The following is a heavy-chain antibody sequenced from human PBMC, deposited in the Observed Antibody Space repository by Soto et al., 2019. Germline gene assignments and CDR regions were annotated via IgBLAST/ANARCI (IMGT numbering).Heavy chain of an antibody. Sequence: SETLSLTCTVSGGSISSSSYYWGWIRQPPGKGLEWIGSIYYSGSTYYNPSLKSRVTISVDTSKNQFSLKLSSVTAADTAVYYCARHKLRRMYNWFDPWGQGTLVTVSS. CDR1: GGSISSSSYY. CDR3: ARHKLRRMYNWFDP. J-gene: IGHJ5*02. CDR2: IYYSGST. D-gene: IGHD1-7*01. V-gene: IGHV4-39*01.